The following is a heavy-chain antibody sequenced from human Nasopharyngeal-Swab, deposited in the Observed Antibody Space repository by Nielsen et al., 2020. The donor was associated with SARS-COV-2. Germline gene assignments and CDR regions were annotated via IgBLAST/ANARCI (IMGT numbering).Heavy chain of an antibody. CDR2: IYHSGST. D-gene: IGHD3-9*01. Sequence: SETLSLTCAVSGGSISSGGYSWSWIRQPPGKGLEWIGYIYHSGSTYYNPSLKSRVTTSVDRSKNQFSLKLSSVTAADTAVYYCARRNKNILTGFDYWGQGTLVTVSS. V-gene: IGHV4-30-2*01. CDR1: GGSISSGGYS. CDR3: ARRNKNILTGFDY. J-gene: IGHJ4*02.